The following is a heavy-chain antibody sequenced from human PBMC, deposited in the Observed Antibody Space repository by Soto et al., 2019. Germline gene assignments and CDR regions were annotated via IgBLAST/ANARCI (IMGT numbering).Heavy chain of an antibody. J-gene: IGHJ6*03. D-gene: IGHD4-17*01. CDR3: AGVYGDPRGYYYYYMDV. V-gene: IGHV1-18*01. Sequence: ASVKVSCKASGYTFTSYGISWVRQAPGQGLEWMGWISAYNGNTNYAQKLQGRVTMTTDTSTSTAYLELRSLRSDDTAVYYCAGVYGDPRGYYYYYMDVWGKGTTVTVSS. CDR2: ISAYNGNT. CDR1: GYTFTSYG.